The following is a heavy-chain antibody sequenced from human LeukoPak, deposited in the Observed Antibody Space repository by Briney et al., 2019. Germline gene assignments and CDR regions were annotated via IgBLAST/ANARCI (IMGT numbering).Heavy chain of an antibody. V-gene: IGHV3-7*01. Sequence: PGGSLRLSCAASGFTFSSYWMSWVRQAPGKGLEWVANIKQDGSEKYYVDSVKGRFTISRDNAKNSLYLQMNSLRAEDTAVYYCARDSYDSSGYCLGYWGQGTLVTVSS. CDR2: IKQDGSEK. CDR1: GFTFSSYW. CDR3: ARDSYDSSGYCLGY. D-gene: IGHD3-22*01. J-gene: IGHJ4*02.